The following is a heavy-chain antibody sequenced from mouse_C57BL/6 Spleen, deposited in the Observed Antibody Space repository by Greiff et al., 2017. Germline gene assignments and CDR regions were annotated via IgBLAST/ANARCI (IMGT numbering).Heavy chain of an antibody. Sequence: VQLQQSGPGLVQPSQSLSITCTVSGFSLTSYGVHWVRQSPGKGLEWLGVIWSGGSTDYNAAFISRLSISKDNSKSQVFFKMNSLQADDTAIYYCARITTVVGGYFDVWGTGTTVTVSS. V-gene: IGHV2-2*01. CDR3: ARITTVVGGYFDV. CDR2: IWSGGST. J-gene: IGHJ1*03. CDR1: GFSLTSYG. D-gene: IGHD1-1*01.